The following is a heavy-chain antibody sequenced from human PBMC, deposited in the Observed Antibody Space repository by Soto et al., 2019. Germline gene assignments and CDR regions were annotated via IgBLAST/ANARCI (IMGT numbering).Heavy chain of an antibody. CDR1: GFTFSDYY. CDR2: ISSSGSTI. D-gene: IGHD3-16*01. CDR3: ARDTWTQRYYFDD. V-gene: IGHV3-11*01. J-gene: IGHJ4*02. Sequence: PGWSLRLSCAASGFTFSDYYMSWIRQAPGKGLEWVSYISSSGSTIYYADSVKGRFTISRDNAKNSLYLQMNSLRAEDTAVYYWARDTWTQRYYFDDWGQGTLVTVSA.